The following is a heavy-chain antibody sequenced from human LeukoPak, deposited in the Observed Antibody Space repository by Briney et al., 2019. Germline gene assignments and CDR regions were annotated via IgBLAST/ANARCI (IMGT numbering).Heavy chain of an antibody. J-gene: IGHJ3*02. CDR3: AIIWDSSSWYDAFDI. CDR2: MNPNSGNT. CDR1: GYTFTSYD. V-gene: IGHV1-8*01. D-gene: IGHD6-13*01. Sequence: GASVKVSCKASGYTFTSYDINWVRQATGQGLEWMGWMNPNSGNTGYAQKFQGRVTMTRNTSISTAYMELSSLRSEDTAVYYCAIIWDSSSWYDAFDIWGQRTMVTVSS.